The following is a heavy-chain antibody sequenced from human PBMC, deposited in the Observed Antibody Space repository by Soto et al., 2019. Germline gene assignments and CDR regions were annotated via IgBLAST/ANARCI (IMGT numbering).Heavy chain of an antibody. CDR2: ISSNGGST. J-gene: IGHJ6*03. CDR3: ARVGGAALIYYYYYYMDV. D-gene: IGHD6-6*01. CDR1: GFTFSSYA. V-gene: IGHV3-64*01. Sequence: GGSLRLSCAASGFTFSSYAMHWVRQAPGKGLEYVSAISSNGGSTYYANSVKGRFTISRDNSKNTLYLQMGSLRAEDMAVYYCARVGGAALIYYYYYYMDVWGKGTTVTVSS.